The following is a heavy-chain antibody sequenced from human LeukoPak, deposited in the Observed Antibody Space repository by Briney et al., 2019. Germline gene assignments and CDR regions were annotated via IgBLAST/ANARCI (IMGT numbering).Heavy chain of an antibody. CDR1: GGTFTSYA. Sequence: SVKVSFKSSGGTFTSYAISWVRQAPGQGLGWMGGIIPIFGTANYAQKFQGRVTITADESRSTAYMELSSVRSEDTAGFYCAGARAHCSSSSCYRCDYWGEGTLVTVSS. V-gene: IGHV1-69*01. CDR2: IIPIFGTA. D-gene: IGHD2-2*02. J-gene: IGHJ4*02. CDR3: AGARAHCSSSSCYRCDY.